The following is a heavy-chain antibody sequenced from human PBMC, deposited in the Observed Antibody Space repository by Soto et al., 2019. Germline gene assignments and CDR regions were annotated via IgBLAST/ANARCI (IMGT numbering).Heavy chain of an antibody. CDR3: AKDLGGVDTWNDFDY. Sequence: AGSLRLSCAASGFTFGNYAMSWVRQAPGKGLEWVSVIDISGASTRYVDSVKGRFTISRDNSKNTLYLQMNSLRAEDTAIYYCAKDLGGVDTWNDFDYWGQGTLVTVSS. D-gene: IGHD1-1*01. J-gene: IGHJ4*02. V-gene: IGHV3-23*05. CDR2: IDISGAST. CDR1: GFTFGNYA.